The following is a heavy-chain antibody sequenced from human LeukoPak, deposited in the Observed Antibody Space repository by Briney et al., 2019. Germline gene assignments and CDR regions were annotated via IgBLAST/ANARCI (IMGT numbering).Heavy chain of an antibody. Sequence: GGSLRLSCTASGFTFSNYALGWVRQTPGKGLEYVSAISSDGGSTYYADSVKGRFTISRDNSKNTLFVQMSSLRTEDTAVYYCVKGRVSDYRYGSFFDYWGQGALVTVSS. CDR1: GFTFSNYA. CDR3: VKGRVSDYRYGSFFDY. D-gene: IGHD5-18*01. CDR2: ISSDGGST. V-gene: IGHV3-64*05. J-gene: IGHJ4*02.